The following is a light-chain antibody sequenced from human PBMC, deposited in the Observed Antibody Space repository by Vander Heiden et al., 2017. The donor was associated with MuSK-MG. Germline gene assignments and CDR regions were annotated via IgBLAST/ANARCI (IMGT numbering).Light chain of an antibody. CDR3: QQYGSSPFFT. V-gene: IGKV3-20*01. CDR1: QSVSNSY. Sequence: ETVLTQSPGTLSLSPGERATLSCRASQSVSNSYLAWYQQKPGQAPRLLIYGASNRATGIPDRFSGSGSGTDFTLTISRLEPENFAVYYCQQYGSSPFFTFGPGTKVDIK. J-gene: IGKJ3*01. CDR2: GAS.